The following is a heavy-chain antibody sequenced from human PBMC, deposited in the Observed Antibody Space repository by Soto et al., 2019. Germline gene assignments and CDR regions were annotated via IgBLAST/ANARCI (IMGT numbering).Heavy chain of an antibody. J-gene: IGHJ4*02. Sequence: EVQLLESGGGLVQPGGSLRLSCAASRFTFSSYAMSWVRQAPGKGLEWVSAISGSGGSTYYADSVKGRFTISRDNSKNTLYLQMNSLRAEDTAVYYCANREPIMITFGGVIVTHYWGQGTLVTVSS. V-gene: IGHV3-23*01. CDR2: ISGSGGST. CDR1: RFTFSSYA. CDR3: ANREPIMITFGGVIVTHY. D-gene: IGHD3-16*02.